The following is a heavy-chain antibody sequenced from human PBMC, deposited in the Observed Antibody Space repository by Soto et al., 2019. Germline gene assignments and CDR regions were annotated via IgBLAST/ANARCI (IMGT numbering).Heavy chain of an antibody. Sequence: EVQLVESGGGLVKPGGSLRLSCAASGFTFSSYSMNWVRQAPGKGLEWVSSISSSSSYIYYADSVKGRFTISRDNAKNSLYLQMNSLRAEDTAVYYCARDSVTLELSLIGLGAFDIWGQGTMVTVSS. CDR1: GFTFSSYS. D-gene: IGHD3-16*02. V-gene: IGHV3-21*01. J-gene: IGHJ3*02. CDR3: ARDSVTLELSLIGLGAFDI. CDR2: ISSSSSYI.